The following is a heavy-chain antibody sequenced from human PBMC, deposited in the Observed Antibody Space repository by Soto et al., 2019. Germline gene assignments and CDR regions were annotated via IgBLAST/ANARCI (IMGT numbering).Heavy chain of an antibody. Sequence: PGGSLRLSCAASGFTFNNYGMHWVRQAPGKGLEWVAVISYDGSNKYYADSVKGRFTISRDNSKNTLYLQMNSLRAEDTAVYYCSKDRDSSGWYVLDYWGQGTLVTVSS. D-gene: IGHD6-19*01. CDR3: SKDRDSSGWYVLDY. CDR2: ISYDGSNK. CDR1: GFTFNNYG. V-gene: IGHV3-30*18. J-gene: IGHJ4*02.